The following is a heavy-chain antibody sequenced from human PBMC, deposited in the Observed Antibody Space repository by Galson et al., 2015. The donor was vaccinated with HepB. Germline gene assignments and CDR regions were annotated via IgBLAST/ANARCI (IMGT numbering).Heavy chain of an antibody. CDR2: ISGYSGNT. CDR3: ARDIGGGEGY. D-gene: IGHD3-16*01. Sequence: SVKVSCKASGYTFSTYSISWVRQAPGQGLEWVGWISGYSGNTLYAQKLQGRVTLTTDTSTTTAYMELRSLTSDDTAVYYCARDIGGGEGYWGQGTLVPGSS. J-gene: IGHJ4*02. V-gene: IGHV1-18*01. CDR1: GYTFSTYS.